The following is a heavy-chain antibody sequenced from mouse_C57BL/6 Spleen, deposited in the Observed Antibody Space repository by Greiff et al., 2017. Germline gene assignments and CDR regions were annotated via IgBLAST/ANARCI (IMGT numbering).Heavy chain of an antibody. D-gene: IGHD3-2*02. V-gene: IGHV3-6*01. CDR1: GYSITSGYY. Sequence: DVKLVESGPGLVKPSQSLSLTCSVTGYSITSGYYWNWIRQFPGNKLEWMGYISYDGSNNYNPSLKNRISITRDTSKNQFFLKLNSVTTEDTATYYCARPQTAQATSWFAYWGQGTLVTVSA. J-gene: IGHJ3*01. CDR2: ISYDGSN. CDR3: ARPQTAQATSWFAY.